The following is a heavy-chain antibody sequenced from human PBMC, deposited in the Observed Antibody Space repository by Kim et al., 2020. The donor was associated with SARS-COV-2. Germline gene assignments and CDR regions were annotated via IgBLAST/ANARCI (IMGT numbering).Heavy chain of an antibody. CDR1: GGSISSSNW. V-gene: IGHV4-4*02. CDR2: IYHSGST. CDR3: ARDPGPTIFGVVITPAFYGMDV. D-gene: IGHD3-3*01. Sequence: SETLSLTCAVSGGSISSSNWWSWVRQPPGKGLEWIGEIYHSGSTNYNPSLKSRVTISVDKSKNQFSLKLSSVTAADTAVYYCARDPGPTIFGVVITPAFYGMDVWGQGTTVTVSS. J-gene: IGHJ6*02.